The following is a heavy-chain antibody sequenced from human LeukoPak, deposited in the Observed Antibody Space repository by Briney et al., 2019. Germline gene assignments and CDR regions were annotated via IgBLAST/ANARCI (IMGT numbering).Heavy chain of an antibody. CDR3: AKDTAQGYTSAYIGDDY. V-gene: IGHV3-23*01. CDR2: ICENGRDT. CDR1: GFTFGIYA. J-gene: IGHJ4*02. D-gene: IGHD5-18*01. Sequence: GGALRLSCVASGFTFGIYAMCWGRQAPGEGLGWGSAICENGRDTYYADCVRGRFTISRDNSKNTLSLQMTYLRADDTAVYYCAKDTAQGYTSAYIGDDYWGQGTLVTVSS.